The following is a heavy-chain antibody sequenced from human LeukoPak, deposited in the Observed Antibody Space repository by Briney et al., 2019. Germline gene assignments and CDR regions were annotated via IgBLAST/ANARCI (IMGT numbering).Heavy chain of an antibody. D-gene: IGHD2-2*01. CDR1: GGTFSSYA. CDR2: IIPILGIA. J-gene: IGHJ6*02. Sequence: ASVKVSSKASGGTFSSYAISWVRQAPGQGLEWMGRIIPILGIANYAQKFQGRVTITADKSTSTAYMELSSLRSEDTAVYYCEGVGYCSSTSCSVSYYYGMDVWGQGTTVTVSS. V-gene: IGHV1-69*04. CDR3: EGVGYCSSTSCSVSYYYGMDV.